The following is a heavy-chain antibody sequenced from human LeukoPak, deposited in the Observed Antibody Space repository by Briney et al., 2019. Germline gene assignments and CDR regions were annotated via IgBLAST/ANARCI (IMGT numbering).Heavy chain of an antibody. CDR1: GYTFTSYD. Sequence: ASVKVSCKASGYTFTSYDINWVRQATGQGLEWMGWMNPNSGNTGYAQKFQGRVTMTRNTSISTAYMELSSLRSEDTAVYYCARGPLKMATIYFDYWGQGTLVTVSS. CDR2: MNPNSGNT. V-gene: IGHV1-8*01. D-gene: IGHD5-24*01. CDR3: ARGPLKMATIYFDY. J-gene: IGHJ4*02.